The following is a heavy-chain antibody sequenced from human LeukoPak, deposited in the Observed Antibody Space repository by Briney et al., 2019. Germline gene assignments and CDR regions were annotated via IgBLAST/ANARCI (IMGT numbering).Heavy chain of an antibody. Sequence: ASVTVSFMAAGGTFSNYAIKWVRQAPGQGLGWMGGIIPIFGTANYAQKFQGRVTITADESTSTSYMELSSLRSEDTAVYYCATRIVAAGSNWFLLCGQGSLVTVSS. CDR3: ATRIVAAGSNWFLL. J-gene: IGHJ4*02. CDR1: GGTFSNYA. V-gene: IGHV1-69*01. D-gene: IGHD6-13*01. CDR2: IIPIFGTA.